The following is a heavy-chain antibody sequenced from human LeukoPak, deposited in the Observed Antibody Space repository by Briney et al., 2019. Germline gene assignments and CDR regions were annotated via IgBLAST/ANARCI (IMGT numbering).Heavy chain of an antibody. V-gene: IGHV3-23*01. J-gene: IGHJ5*02. CDR1: GFTFNSYE. D-gene: IGHD4-17*01. CDR3: AKGGDDYGDYGWFDP. CDR2: ISGSGGST. Sequence: GGSLRLSCAASGFTFNSYEMNWVRQAPGKGLEWVSAISGSGGSTYYADSVKGRFTISRDNSKNTLYLQMNSLRAEDTAVYYCAKGGDDYGDYGWFDPWGQGTLVTVSS.